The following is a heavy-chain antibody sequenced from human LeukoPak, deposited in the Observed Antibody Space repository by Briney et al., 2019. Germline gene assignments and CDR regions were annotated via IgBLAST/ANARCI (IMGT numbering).Heavy chain of an antibody. V-gene: IGHV1-69*06. J-gene: IGHJ6*04. CDR3: ASATLRCSGGSCYEMDV. Sequence: SVKVSCKASGGTFSSYAISWVRQAPGQGLEWMGGIIPIFGTANYAQKFQGRVTITADKSTSTAYMELTSLRSEDTAVYYCASATLRCSGGSCYEMDVWGKGTTVTVSS. CDR1: GGTFSSYA. CDR2: IIPIFGTA. D-gene: IGHD2-15*01.